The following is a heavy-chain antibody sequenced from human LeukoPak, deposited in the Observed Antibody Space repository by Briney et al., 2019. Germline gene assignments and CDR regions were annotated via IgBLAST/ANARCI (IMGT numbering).Heavy chain of an antibody. V-gene: IGHV3-30-3*01. D-gene: IGHD2-15*01. J-gene: IGHJ4*02. CDR3: ARDRRYCSGGSCYFDYFFDY. CDR1: GFTFNSYA. Sequence: GGSLRLSCAASGFTFNSYAVHWVRQAPGKGLEWVAVISYDGSINFYAASVKGRFTISRDNSKNTLYLQMNSLRAEDTALYFCARDRRYCSGGSCYFDYFFDYWGQGTLVTVSS. CDR2: ISYDGSIN.